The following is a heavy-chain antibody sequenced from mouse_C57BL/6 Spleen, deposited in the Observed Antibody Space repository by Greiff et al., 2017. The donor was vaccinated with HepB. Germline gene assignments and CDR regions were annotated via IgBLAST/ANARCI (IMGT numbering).Heavy chain of an antibody. J-gene: IGHJ1*03. CDR2: INPNNGGT. V-gene: IGHV1-18*01. CDR1: GYTFTDYN. Sequence: VQLKESGPELVKPGASLKIPCKASGYTFTDYNMDWVKQSHGKSLEWIGDINPNNGGTIYNQKFKGKATLTVDKSSSTAYMELRSLTSEDTAVYYCARVSRWYFDVWGTGTTVTVSS. CDR3: ARVSRWYFDV.